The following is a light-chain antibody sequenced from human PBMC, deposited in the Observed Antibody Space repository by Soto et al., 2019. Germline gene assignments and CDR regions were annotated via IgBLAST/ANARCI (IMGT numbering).Light chain of an antibody. V-gene: IGKV1-33*01. CDR3: QQYDQLPIT. Sequence: IQMTQSASSLPASVRDTVTVPCPASQDISKYLNWFQQKPGKAPKLLIYDVFNVETGVTSRFSGRGSGKDFTLIISNLQPADFATYYFQQYDQLPITFGGGTKV. CDR2: DVF. CDR1: QDISKY. J-gene: IGKJ4*01.